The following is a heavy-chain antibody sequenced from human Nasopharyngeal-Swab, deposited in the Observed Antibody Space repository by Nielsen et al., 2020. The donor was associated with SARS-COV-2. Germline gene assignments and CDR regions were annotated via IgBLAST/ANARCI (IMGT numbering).Heavy chain of an antibody. D-gene: IGHD3-9*01. J-gene: IGHJ6*02. CDR3: AKATAAYYDILIGYYYYGMDV. CDR1: GFTFDTFG. Sequence: GGSLRLSCAASGFTFDTFGMTWVRQAPGKGLEWVSRISGSGSGTYYADSVKGRFTISRDNSKNTLYLQMNSLRADDTAVYYCAKATAAYYDILIGYYYYGMDVWGQGTTVTVSS. CDR2: ISGSGSGT. V-gene: IGHV3-23*01.